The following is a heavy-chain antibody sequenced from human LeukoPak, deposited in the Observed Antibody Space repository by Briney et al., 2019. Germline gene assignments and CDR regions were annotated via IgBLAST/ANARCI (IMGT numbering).Heavy chain of an antibody. V-gene: IGHV4-59*12. Sequence: SETLSLTCTVSGGSIRSYYWSWIRQPPGKGLEWIGYIYYSGSTNYNPSLKSRVTISLDTSKNQFSLKLSSVTAADTAVYYCAPQRAYYGTFDIWGQGTMVTVSS. J-gene: IGHJ3*02. CDR1: GGSIRSYY. CDR2: IYYSGST. CDR3: APQRAYYGTFDI. D-gene: IGHD3-10*01.